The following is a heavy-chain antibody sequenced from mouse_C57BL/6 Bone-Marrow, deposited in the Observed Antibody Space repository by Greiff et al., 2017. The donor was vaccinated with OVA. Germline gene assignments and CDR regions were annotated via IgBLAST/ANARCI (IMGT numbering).Heavy chain of an antibody. Sequence: VQLQQPGAELVKPGASVKLSCKASGYTFTSYWMHWVKQRPGRGLEWIGRIDPNSGGTKYNEKFKSKATLTVDKPSSTAYTQLSSLTSEDSAVYYCARDVYYGYDVWFAYWGQGTLVTVSA. CDR1: GYTFTSYW. D-gene: IGHD2-2*01. CDR2: IDPNSGGT. CDR3: ARDVYYGYDVWFAY. V-gene: IGHV1-72*01. J-gene: IGHJ3*01.